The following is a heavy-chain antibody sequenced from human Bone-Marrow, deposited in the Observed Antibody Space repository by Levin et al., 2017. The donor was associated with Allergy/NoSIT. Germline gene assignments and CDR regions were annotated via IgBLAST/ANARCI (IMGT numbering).Heavy chain of an antibody. J-gene: IGHJ4*02. CDR3: ARDLHSSGDY. CDR1: GFTFSNHW. V-gene: IGHV3-74*03. Sequence: GESLKISCAASGFTFSNHWMNWVRQAPGEGLVWVSRISSDGSSATYADSVKGRFTMSRDNTKNTLHLQMNSLRGEDTAVYYCARDLHSSGDYWGQGTLVSVSS. CDR2: ISSDGSSA. D-gene: IGHD6-19*01.